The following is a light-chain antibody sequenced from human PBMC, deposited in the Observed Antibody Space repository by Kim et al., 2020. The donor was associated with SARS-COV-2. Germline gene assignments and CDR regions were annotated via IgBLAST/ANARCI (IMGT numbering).Light chain of an antibody. V-gene: IGKV1-27*01. Sequence: GVPSRFSGSGSGTDFTLTISSLQXEDVATYYCQWYNTAPLTFGGGTKVDIK. CDR3: QWYNTAPLT. J-gene: IGKJ4*01.